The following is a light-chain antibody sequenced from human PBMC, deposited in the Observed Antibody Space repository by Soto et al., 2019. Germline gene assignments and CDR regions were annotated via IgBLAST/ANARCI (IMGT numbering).Light chain of an antibody. J-gene: IGKJ5*01. Sequence: EIVLTQSPATLSLSPGERATLSCRASQSVSSYLAWYQQKPGQAPRLLIYDASNRATGIPARFSGGGSGTDFTLTISRLEPEDFAVYYCQQRSNWPITFGQGTRREIK. CDR2: DAS. V-gene: IGKV3-11*01. CDR1: QSVSSY. CDR3: QQRSNWPIT.